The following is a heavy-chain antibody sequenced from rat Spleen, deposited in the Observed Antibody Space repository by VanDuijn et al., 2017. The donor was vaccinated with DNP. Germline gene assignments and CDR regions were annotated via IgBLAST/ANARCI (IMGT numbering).Heavy chain of an antibody. CDR2: ISYDGSDT. D-gene: IGHD5-1*01. J-gene: IGHJ2*01. Sequence: EVQLVESGGGLVQPGNSLKLSCAASGFTFSDYAMAWVRQSPKKGLEWVAIISYDGSDTYYRDSMKGRFTSSRDNAKSTLYLQMDSLRSEDTATYYCTRENWDYFDYWGQGVMVTVSS. CDR3: TRENWDYFDY. V-gene: IGHV5-7*01. CDR1: GFTFSDYA.